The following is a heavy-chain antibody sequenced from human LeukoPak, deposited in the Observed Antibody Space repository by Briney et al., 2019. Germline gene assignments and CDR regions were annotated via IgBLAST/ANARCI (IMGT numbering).Heavy chain of an antibody. D-gene: IGHD5-24*01. CDR2: ISWNSGSI. J-gene: IGHJ4*02. V-gene: IGHV3-9*01. CDR3: AKDTREMATTPDY. Sequence: GGSLRLSCVVSGFSFDDYAMHWVRQSPGKGLEWVSGISWNSGSIGYADSVKGRFTISRDNAKNSLYLQMNSLRAEDTALYYCAKDTREMATTPDYWGQGTLVTVSS. CDR1: GFSFDDYA.